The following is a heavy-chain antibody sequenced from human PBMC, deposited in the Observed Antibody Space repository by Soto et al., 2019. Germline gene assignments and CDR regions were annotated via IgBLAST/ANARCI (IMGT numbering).Heavy chain of an antibody. CDR3: ARGSGYYYWDDY. CDR2: INAGNGNT. J-gene: IGHJ4*02. Sequence: ASVKVSCKASGNTFISFATHWVRQAPGQRLEWMGWINAGNGNTKYSQKFQGRVTITRDTSASTAYMELSSLRSEDTAVYYCARGSGYYYWDDYWGQGTLVTVSS. D-gene: IGHD3-22*01. V-gene: IGHV1-3*01. CDR1: GNTFISFA.